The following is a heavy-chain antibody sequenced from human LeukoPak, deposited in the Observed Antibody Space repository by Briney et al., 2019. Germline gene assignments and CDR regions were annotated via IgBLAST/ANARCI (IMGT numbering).Heavy chain of an antibody. CDR1: GGSISSTNW. CDR3: ARVVGQQWLVN. CDR2: IHHSGST. V-gene: IGHV4-4*02. J-gene: IGHJ4*02. Sequence: SETLSLTCAVSGGSISSTNWWGWVRQPPGKGLEWIGEIHHSGSTNYNPSLKSRVSISVDKCKNQFSLKLSSVTAADTAVYYCARVVGQQWLVNWGQGTLVTVSS. D-gene: IGHD6-19*01.